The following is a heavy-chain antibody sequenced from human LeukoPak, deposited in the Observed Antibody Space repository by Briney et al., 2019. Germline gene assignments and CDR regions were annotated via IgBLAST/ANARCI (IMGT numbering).Heavy chain of an antibody. J-gene: IGHJ4*02. CDR1: GGSISSGGYY. CDR3: ARDRGSYDN. V-gene: IGHV4-31*03. D-gene: IGHD1-26*01. Sequence: PSETLSLTCTVSGGSISSGGYYWSWIRQHPGKVLEWIGYIYSSGGTHYTPSLWSRVTISRDTSKNRFSLTLSSVTVADTAVYYCARDRGSYDNWGQGTLVTVSS. CDR2: IYSSGGT.